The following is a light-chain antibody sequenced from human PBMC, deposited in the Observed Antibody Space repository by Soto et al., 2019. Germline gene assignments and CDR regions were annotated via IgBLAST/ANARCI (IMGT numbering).Light chain of an antibody. CDR2: GNS. CDR1: SSNIGAGYD. V-gene: IGLV1-40*01. J-gene: IGLJ2*01. CDR3: QSYDSSLSGPV. Sequence: QSVLTQPPSVSGAPGQRVTISCTGSSSNIGAGYDVHWYQQLPGTAPKLLIYGNSNRPSGIPDRLSGSKSGTSVSLAITGRHSEDEADYYCQSYDSSLSGPVFGGWTKRTVL.